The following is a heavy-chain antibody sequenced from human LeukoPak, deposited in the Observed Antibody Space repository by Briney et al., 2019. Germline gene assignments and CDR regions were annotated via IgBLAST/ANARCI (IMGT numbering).Heavy chain of an antibody. D-gene: IGHD3-22*01. Sequence: WIRQAPGKGLEWVSGISWNSGSIGYADSVKGRFTISRDNAKNSLYLQMNSLRAEDTAVYYCARGLFSGYQYFPGGMDVWGQGTAVSVSS. V-gene: IGHV3-9*01. CDR2: ISWNSGSI. CDR3: ARGLFSGYQYFPGGMDV. J-gene: IGHJ6*02.